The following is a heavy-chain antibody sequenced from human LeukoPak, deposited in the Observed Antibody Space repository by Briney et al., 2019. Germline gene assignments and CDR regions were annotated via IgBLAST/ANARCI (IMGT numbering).Heavy chain of an antibody. CDR3: AKATYSTSPGYYFDY. Sequence: LSLTCAASGFTFDDYAMHWVRQGPGKGLEWVSGISWNSGRIGYADSVKGRFIISRDNAKNSLYLQMNSLRSEDTAFYYCAKATYSTSPGYYFDYWGQGTLVTVSS. J-gene: IGHJ4*02. CDR1: GFTFDDYA. V-gene: IGHV3-9*01. D-gene: IGHD6-6*01. CDR2: ISWNSGRI.